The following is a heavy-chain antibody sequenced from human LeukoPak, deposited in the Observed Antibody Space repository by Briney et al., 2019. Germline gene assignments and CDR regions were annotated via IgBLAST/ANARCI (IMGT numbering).Heavy chain of an antibody. CDR2: INHSGST. CDR3: ARLNMVRGVLDY. V-gene: IGHV4-34*01. CDR1: GGSFSGYY. J-gene: IGHJ4*02. D-gene: IGHD3-10*01. Sequence: SETLSLTCAVYGGSFSGYYWSWIRQPPGKGLEWIGEINHSGSTNYNPSLKSRVTISVDTSKNQFSLKLSSVTAADTAVYYCARLNMVRGVLDYWGQGTLVTVSS.